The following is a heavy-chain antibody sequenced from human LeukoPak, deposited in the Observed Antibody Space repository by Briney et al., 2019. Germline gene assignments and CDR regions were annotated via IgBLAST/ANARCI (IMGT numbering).Heavy chain of an antibody. D-gene: IGHD6-13*01. CDR1: GFIFRSYS. J-gene: IGHJ4*02. CDR2: ISGSDNSA. CDR3: AKDRSAAAPYCFDY. Sequence: PGGSLRLSCAPSGFIFRSYSMNWVRHAPGRGLEWVSSISGSDNSAYFADSVKGRFTLSRDNSKNTLSLQMNSLRGEDTAVYYCAKDRSAAAPYCFDYWGQGTLVTVSS. V-gene: IGHV3-23*01.